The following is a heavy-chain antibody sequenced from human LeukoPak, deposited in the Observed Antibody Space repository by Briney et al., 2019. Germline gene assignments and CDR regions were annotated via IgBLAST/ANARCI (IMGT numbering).Heavy chain of an antibody. CDR1: GYIFTDYF. CDR3: ARQALVGATPDY. D-gene: IGHD1-26*01. J-gene: IGHJ4*02. CDR2: INPNSGGT. Sequence: ASVKVSCKASGYIFTDYFLHWVRQAPGQGLEWMGWINPNSGGTNYAQKFQGRVTMTRDTSISTAYMELSRLRSDDTAVYYCARQALVGATPDYWGQGTLVTVSS. V-gene: IGHV1-2*02.